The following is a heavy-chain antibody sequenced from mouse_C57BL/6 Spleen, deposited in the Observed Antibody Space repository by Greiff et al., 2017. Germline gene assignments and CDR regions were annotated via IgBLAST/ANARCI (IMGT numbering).Heavy chain of an antibody. V-gene: IGHV1-53*01. J-gene: IGHJ4*01. CDR1: GYTFTSYW. CDR3: ARENYSYAMDY. CDR2: INPSNGGT. D-gene: IGHD1-1*01. Sequence: VQLQQPGTELVKPGASVKLSCKASGYTFTSYWMHWVKQRPGQGLEWIGNINPSNGGTNYNEKFKSKATLTVDKSSSTAYMQHSSLTSEDSAVXYCARENYSYAMDYWGQGTSVTVSS.